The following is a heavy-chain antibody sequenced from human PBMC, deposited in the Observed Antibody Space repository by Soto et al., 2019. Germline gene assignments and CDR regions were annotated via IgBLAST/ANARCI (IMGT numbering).Heavy chain of an antibody. J-gene: IGHJ4*02. D-gene: IGHD5-18*01. V-gene: IGHV4-31*03. Sequence: PSETLSLSCTVSGGSVSSGGYYWSWIRQHPGKGLEWIGYIYYSGSTYYNPSLKSRVTISVDTSKNQFSLKLSSVTAADTAVYYCARTAQGGFDYWCQGTLVTVSS. CDR3: ARTAQGGFDY. CDR2: IYYSGST. CDR1: GGSVSSGGYY.